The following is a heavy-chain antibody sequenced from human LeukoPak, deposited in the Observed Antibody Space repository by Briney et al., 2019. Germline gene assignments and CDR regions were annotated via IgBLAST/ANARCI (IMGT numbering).Heavy chain of an antibody. CDR3: AKDSQYRGRCSY. CDR2: ISGSGGST. J-gene: IGHJ4*02. D-gene: IGHD5-18*01. V-gene: IGHV3-23*01. Sequence: PGGSLRLSCAASGFTFSSYAMSWVRQAPGKGLEWVSAISGSGGSTYYADSVKGQFTISRDNSKNTLYLQMNSLRAEDTAVYYCAKDSQYRGRCSYWGQGTLVTVSS. CDR1: GFTFSSYA.